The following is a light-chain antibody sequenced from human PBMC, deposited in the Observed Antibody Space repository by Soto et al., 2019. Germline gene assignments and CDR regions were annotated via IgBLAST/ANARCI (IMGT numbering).Light chain of an antibody. J-gene: IGLJ2*01. V-gene: IGLV2-14*01. Sequence: QSALTQDASVSGSPGQSITISCTGTSSDVGGYNYVSWYQHYPGKVPKLMIYEVRNRPAGVSYRFSGSKSGNRASLTISGLQAEDEADYYCSSYTSSSTLVFGGGTKLTVL. CDR1: SSDVGGYNY. CDR3: SSYTSSSTLV. CDR2: EVR.